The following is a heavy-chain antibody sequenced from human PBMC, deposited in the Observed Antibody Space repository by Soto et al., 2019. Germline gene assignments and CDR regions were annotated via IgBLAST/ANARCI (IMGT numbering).Heavy chain of an antibody. V-gene: IGHV3-23*01. CDR3: TSYRRQLWLRDYYGMDV. Sequence: EVQLLESGGGLVQPGGSLRLSCAASGFTFSSYAMSWVRQAPGKGLEWVSAISGSGGSTYYADSVKGRFTISRDNSKNTAYLQMNSLKTEDTAVYYWTSYRRQLWLRDYYGMDVWGQGTTVTVSS. CDR1: GFTFSSYA. J-gene: IGHJ6*02. CDR2: ISGSGGST. D-gene: IGHD5-18*01.